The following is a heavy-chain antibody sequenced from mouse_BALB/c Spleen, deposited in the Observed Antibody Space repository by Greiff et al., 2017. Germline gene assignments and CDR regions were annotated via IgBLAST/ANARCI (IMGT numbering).Heavy chain of an antibody. CDR1: GFTFSSSY. J-gene: IGHJ2*01. D-gene: IGHD2-4*01. CDR2: INSNGGST. CDR3: ARGGGDYDY. V-gene: IGHV5-6-2*01. Sequence: EVKLVESGGGLVKLGGSLKLSCAASGFTFSSSYMSWVRQTPEKRLELVAAINSNGGSTYYPDTVKGRFTISRDNAKNTLYLQMSSLKSEDTAMYYCARGGGDYDYWGQGTTLTVSS.